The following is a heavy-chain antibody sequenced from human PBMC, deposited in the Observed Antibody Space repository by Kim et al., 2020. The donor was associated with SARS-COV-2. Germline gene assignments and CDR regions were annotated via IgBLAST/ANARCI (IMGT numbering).Heavy chain of an antibody. J-gene: IGHJ4*02. V-gene: IGHV1-18*01. D-gene: IGHD3-9*01. Sequence: LQGRVTMTTDTSTSTAYMELRSLRSDDTAVYYCARGVTPDYDILTGYFDYWGQGTLVTVSS. CDR3: ARGVTPDYDILTGYFDY.